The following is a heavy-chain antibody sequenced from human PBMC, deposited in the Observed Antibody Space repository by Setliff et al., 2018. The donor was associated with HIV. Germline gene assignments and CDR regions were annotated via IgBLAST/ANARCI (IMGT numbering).Heavy chain of an antibody. V-gene: IGHV1-3*01. Sequence: ASVKVSCKASGYTFSNHTIHWVRQAPGKRPEWMGWLNAGYGNTKYSQKLQGRVTITRDISVSTAYMELSSLRSEDTAVYYCARSGLVYDDVLTGPPTDYWGQGTLVSVSS. J-gene: IGHJ4*02. CDR1: GYTFSNHT. CDR2: LNAGYGNT. D-gene: IGHD3-9*01. CDR3: ARSGLVYDDVLTGPPTDY.